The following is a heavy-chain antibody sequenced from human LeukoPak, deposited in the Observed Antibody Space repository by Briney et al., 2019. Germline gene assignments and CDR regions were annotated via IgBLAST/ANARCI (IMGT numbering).Heavy chain of an antibody. J-gene: IGHJ6*03. CDR2: IRYDGSNK. CDR1: GFTFSSYG. Sequence: QPGGTLRLSCAASGFTFSSYGMSWVRQAPGKGLEWVAFIRYDGSNKYYADSVKGRFTISRDNSKNTLYLQMNSLRAEDTAVYYCAKDGADVVVVAATPFFNLYMDVWGKGTTVTISS. CDR3: AKDGADVVVVAATPFFNLYMDV. V-gene: IGHV3-30*02. D-gene: IGHD2-15*01.